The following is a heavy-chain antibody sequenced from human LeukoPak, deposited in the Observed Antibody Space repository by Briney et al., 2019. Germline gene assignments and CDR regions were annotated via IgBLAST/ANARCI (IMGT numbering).Heavy chain of an antibody. V-gene: IGHV3-23*01. CDR1: GFTFSSYA. CDR3: AKKRNGIVVVLAAMDY. Sequence: GGSLRLSCAASGFTFSSYAMSWVRQAPGKGLEWVSAISGSGGSTYYADSVKGRFTISRDNSKNTLYLQMNSLRAEDTAVYYCAKKRNGIVVVLAAMDYWGQGTLVTVSS. CDR2: ISGSGGST. D-gene: IGHD2-2*01. J-gene: IGHJ4*02.